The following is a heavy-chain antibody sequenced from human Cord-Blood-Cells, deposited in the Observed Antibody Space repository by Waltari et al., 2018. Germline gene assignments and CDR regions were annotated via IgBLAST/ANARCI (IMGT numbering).Heavy chain of an antibody. D-gene: IGHD3-10*01. J-gene: IGHJ3*02. CDR3: ARDRYGGSDHFPHYAFDI. CDR2: INPNSGGT. Sequence: QVQLVQSAAAVKKPGASVKVSCMASGSTFTGYYIPCVRPAPGQGLEWMGWINPNSGGTNYAQKFQGWVTMTRDTSISTAYMELSRLRSDDTAVYYCARDRYGGSDHFPHYAFDIWGQGTMVTVSS. CDR1: GSTFTGYY. V-gene: IGHV1-2*04.